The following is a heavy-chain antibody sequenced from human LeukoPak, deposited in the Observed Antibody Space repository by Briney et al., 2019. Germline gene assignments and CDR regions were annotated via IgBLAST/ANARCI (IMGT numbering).Heavy chain of an antibody. D-gene: IGHD3-22*01. CDR3: AHERMDYYDSSGTDAFDI. CDR1: GFSLSTSGVG. CDR2: IYWDDDK. J-gene: IGHJ3*02. Sequence: GPTLVKPTQTLTLTCTFSGFSLSTSGVGVGWIRQPPGKALEWLALIYWDDDKRYSPPLKSRLTITKDTSKNQVVLTMTNMDPVDTATYYCAHERMDYYDSSGTDAFDIWGQGTMVTVSS. V-gene: IGHV2-5*02.